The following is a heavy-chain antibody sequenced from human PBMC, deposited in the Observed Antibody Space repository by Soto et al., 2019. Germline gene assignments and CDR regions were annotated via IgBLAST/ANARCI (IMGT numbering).Heavy chain of an antibody. Sequence: GGSLRLSCAASKLTFSTYSFNWVRQAPGKGLEWVSGISSTSGHIFYADSVKGRFTTSRDNAKNSLYLQMNSLRAEDTAVYYCARDLGTGWSLDSWGLGTLVTVSS. CDR2: ISSTSGHI. J-gene: IGHJ4*02. V-gene: IGHV3-21*01. CDR3: ARDLGTGWSLDS. D-gene: IGHD6-19*01. CDR1: KLTFSTYS.